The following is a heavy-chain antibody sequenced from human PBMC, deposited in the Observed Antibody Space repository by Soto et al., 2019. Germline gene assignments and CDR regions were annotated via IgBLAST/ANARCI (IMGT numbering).Heavy chain of an antibody. J-gene: IGHJ6*02. CDR1: GFTFNNFG. CDR2: ISYDGTYK. V-gene: IGHV3-30*18. D-gene: IGHD5-12*01. Sequence: PGGSLRLSCAASGFTFNNFGMHWVRQSPGKGLEWVAFISYDGTYKYYADSVRGRFTVYRDNSKSTLFLQMNSLKFEDTAVYVCANEVDVAFSSLQYGMDVWGQGTTVTVSS. CDR3: ANEVDVAFSSLQYGMDV.